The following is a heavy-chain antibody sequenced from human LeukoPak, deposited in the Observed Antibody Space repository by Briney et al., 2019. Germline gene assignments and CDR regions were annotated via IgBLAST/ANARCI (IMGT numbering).Heavy chain of an antibody. CDR1: GFTFSSYA. CDR3: AKAVRGVPYGMDV. Sequence: GGSLRPSCAASGFTFSSYAMSWVRQAPGKGLEWVSAISGSGGSTYYADSVKGRFTISRDNSKNTLYLQMNSLRAEDTAVYYCAKAVRGVPYGMDVWGQGTTVTVSS. J-gene: IGHJ6*02. CDR2: ISGSGGST. D-gene: IGHD3-10*01. V-gene: IGHV3-23*01.